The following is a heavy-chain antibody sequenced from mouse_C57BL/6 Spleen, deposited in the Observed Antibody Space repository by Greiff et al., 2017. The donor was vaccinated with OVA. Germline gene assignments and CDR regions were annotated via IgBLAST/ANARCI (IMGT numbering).Heavy chain of an antibody. Sequence: VQLQQPGAELVMPGASVKLSCKASGYTFTSYWMHWVKQRPGQGLEWTGEIDPSDSYTNYNQKFKGKSTLTVDKSSSTAYMQLSSLTSEDSAVYYCARSGYYGSSSWFAYWGQGTLVTVSA. V-gene: IGHV1-69*01. CDR2: IDPSDSYT. CDR3: ARSGYYGSSSWFAY. CDR1: GYTFTSYW. D-gene: IGHD1-1*01. J-gene: IGHJ3*01.